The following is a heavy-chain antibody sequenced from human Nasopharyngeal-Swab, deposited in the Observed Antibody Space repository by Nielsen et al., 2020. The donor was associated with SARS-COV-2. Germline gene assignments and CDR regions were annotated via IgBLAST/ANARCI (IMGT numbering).Heavy chain of an antibody. CDR3: ARGQESYSSSWLNWYFDL. Sequence: GESLKISCAASGFTFSSYDMHWVRQATGKGLEWVSAIGTAGDTYYPGSVKGRFTISRENAKNSLYLQMNSLRAGDTAVYYCARGQESYSSSWLNWYFDLWGRGTLVTVSS. J-gene: IGHJ2*01. D-gene: IGHD6-13*01. V-gene: IGHV3-13*04. CDR2: IGTAGDT. CDR1: GFTFSSYD.